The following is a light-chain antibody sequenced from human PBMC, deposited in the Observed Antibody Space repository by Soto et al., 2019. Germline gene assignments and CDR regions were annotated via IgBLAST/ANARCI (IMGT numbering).Light chain of an antibody. CDR3: QQYGTSPRT. CDR1: QSIFSNY. V-gene: IGKV3-20*01. J-gene: IGKJ1*01. CDR2: GAS. Sequence: EVMLTQSPGTLSLSPGERATLSCRASQSIFSNYLAWYQQKSGQAPRLLIYGASNRATGIPDRFSGSGSGTAFPLAISRLEPEDFAVYYCQQYGTSPRTFGQGTKVEFK.